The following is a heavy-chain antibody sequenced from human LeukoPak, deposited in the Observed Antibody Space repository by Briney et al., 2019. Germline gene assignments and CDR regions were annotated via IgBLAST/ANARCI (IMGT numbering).Heavy chain of an antibody. J-gene: IGHJ5*02. Sequence: SETLSLTCTVSGGSISSGGYYWSWIRQHPGKGLEWIGYIYYSGNTYYNPSLKSRITISVDTSKNQFSLRLSSVTAADTAVYFCAKLSGFAFDPWGQGIPVTVSS. CDR1: GGSISSGGYY. V-gene: IGHV4-31*03. CDR3: AKLSGFAFDP. CDR2: IYYSGNT. D-gene: IGHD3-16*02.